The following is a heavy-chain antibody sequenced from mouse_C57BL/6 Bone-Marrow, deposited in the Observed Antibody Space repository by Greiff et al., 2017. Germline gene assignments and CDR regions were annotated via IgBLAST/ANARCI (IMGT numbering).Heavy chain of an antibody. CDR2: IRLKSDNYAT. CDR3: TGERYYSNYDWFAY. D-gene: IGHD2-5*01. CDR1: GFTFSNYW. Sequence: EVKLVESGGGLVQPGGSMKLSCVASGFTFSNYWMNWVRQSPETGLEWVAQIRLKSDNYATHYAESVKGRFTISRDDSKSSVYLQMNNLRAEDTGIYYCTGERYYSNYDWFAYWGQGTLVTVSA. V-gene: IGHV6-3*01. J-gene: IGHJ3*01.